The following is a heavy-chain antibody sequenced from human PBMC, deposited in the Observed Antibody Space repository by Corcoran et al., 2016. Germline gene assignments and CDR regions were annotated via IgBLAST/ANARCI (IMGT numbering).Heavy chain of an antibody. CDR1: GESFSGYY. J-gene: IGHJ5*02. Sequence: QVQLQQWGAGLLKPSETLSLTCAVYGESFSGYYWSWIRQPPGKGLEWIGEINHSGTTKYNPSLKSRVIISVDTAKSQFSLKLTSMTAADTAVYCCAGGGEGHLWFDPWGQGILVTVSS. CDR3: AGGGEGHLWFDP. V-gene: IGHV4-34*02. CDR2: INHSGTT. D-gene: IGHD3-10*01.